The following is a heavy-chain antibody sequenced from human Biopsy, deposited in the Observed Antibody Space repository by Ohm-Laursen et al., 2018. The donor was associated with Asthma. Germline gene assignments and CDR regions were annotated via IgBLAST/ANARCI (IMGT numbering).Heavy chain of an antibody. D-gene: IGHD3-22*01. Sequence: SLRLSCSASGFAVSRDHMFWVRQAPGKGLEWVSVIYSSGTSHTADSVRGRFTISRDYSKNTLYLQMHSLRAEDTAVYYCARGDSSNWSHYYFDYWGQGTLVTASS. CDR1: GFAVSRDH. CDR2: IYSSGTS. CDR3: ARGDSSNWSHYYFDY. V-gene: IGHV3-53*01. J-gene: IGHJ4*02.